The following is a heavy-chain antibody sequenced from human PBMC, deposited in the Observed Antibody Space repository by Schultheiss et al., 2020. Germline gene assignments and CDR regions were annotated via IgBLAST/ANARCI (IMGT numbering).Heavy chain of an antibody. D-gene: IGHD1-1*01. CDR2: ISSSSGTI. CDR1: GFTFSSYA. V-gene: IGHV3-48*01. Sequence: GGSLRLSCAASGFTFSSYAMHWVRQAPGKGLEWVSYISSSSGTIYYADSVKGRFTISRDNAKNSLYLQMNSLRAEDTAVYYCARGETGRGMDVWGQGTTVTVSS. CDR3: ARGETGRGMDV. J-gene: IGHJ6*02.